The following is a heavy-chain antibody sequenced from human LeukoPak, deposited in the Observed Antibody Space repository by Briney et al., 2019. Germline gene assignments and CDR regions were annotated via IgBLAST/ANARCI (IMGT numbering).Heavy chain of an antibody. V-gene: IGHV3-23*01. CDR3: ANRGYSYGFHY. CDR1: GFTFSSYA. CDR2: ISGSGGST. D-gene: IGHD5-18*01. Sequence: GGSLRLSCAASGFTFSSYAMSWVRQAPGMGLEWVSTISGSGGSTYYADSVKGRSTISRDNAKNTLYLQMNSLRAEDTAVYYCANRGYSYGFHYWGQGTLVTVSS. J-gene: IGHJ4*02.